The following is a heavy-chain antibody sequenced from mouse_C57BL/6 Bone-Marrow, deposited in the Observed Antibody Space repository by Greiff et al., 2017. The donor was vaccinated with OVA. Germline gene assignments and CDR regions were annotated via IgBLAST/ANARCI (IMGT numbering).Heavy chain of an antibody. Sequence: EVQRVESGAELVKPGASVKLSCTASGFNIKDYYMHWVKQRTEQGLEWIGRIDPEDGETKYAPKFQGKATITAATSSNTAYLPLSSLTSEDTGVYFCARGGVLAWFAYWGQGTLVTVSA. CDR2: IDPEDGET. D-gene: IGHD2-14*01. J-gene: IGHJ3*01. CDR1: GFNIKDYY. CDR3: ARGGVLAWFAY. V-gene: IGHV14-2*01.